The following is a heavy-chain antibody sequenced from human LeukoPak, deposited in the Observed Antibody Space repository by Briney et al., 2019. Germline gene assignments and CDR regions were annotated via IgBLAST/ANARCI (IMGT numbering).Heavy chain of an antibody. CDR2: IKSKTDGGAT. V-gene: IGHV3-15*01. J-gene: IGHJ4*02. CDR3: TTDRRPEGY. Sequence: GGSLRLSCAASGFTFSNAWMSWVRQAPGKGLEWVGHIKSKTDGGATDYAAPVKGRFTISRDDSKNTLYLQMNSLKTEDTAVYYCTTDRRPEGYWGQGTLVTVSS. CDR1: GFTFSNAW.